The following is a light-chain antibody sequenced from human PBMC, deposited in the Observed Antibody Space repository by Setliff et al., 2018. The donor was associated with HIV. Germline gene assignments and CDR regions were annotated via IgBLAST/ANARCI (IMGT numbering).Light chain of an antibody. CDR3: SSYTTTNTYAI. J-gene: IGLJ2*01. V-gene: IGLV2-14*03. CDR1: SSDIGGYDY. Sequence: QSVLTQPASVSWFPGQSITIPCTGTSSDIGGYDYVSWYHQLPGKAPKLIIYDVTYRPSGVSDRFSGSKSGITAVLTISGLQAEDEGDYYCSSYTTTNTYAIFGGGTKVTVL. CDR2: DVT.